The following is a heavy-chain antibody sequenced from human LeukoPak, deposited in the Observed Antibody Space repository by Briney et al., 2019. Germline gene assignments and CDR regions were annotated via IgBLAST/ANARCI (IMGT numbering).Heavy chain of an antibody. Sequence: PGAALRLSSGASGLTFISYGMSCVLQAPGQGLEWVSTITSSAVNTYYADSVKGRFTISRDDSKNTVYLQMNSLRAEDTAVYSCAKYTSGTSYRGLDQWGQGTLVTVSS. D-gene: IGHD3-10*01. CDR2: ITSSAVNT. J-gene: IGHJ4*02. CDR3: AKYTSGTSYRGLDQ. V-gene: IGHV3-23*01. CDR1: GLTFISYG.